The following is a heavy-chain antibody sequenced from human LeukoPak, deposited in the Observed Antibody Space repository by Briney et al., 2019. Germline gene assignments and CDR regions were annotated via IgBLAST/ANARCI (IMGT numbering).Heavy chain of an antibody. V-gene: IGHV4-59*01. J-gene: IGHJ5*02. CDR2: IYYSGST. CDR3: ARGVVVTGWFDP. Sequence: TSETLSLTCTVSGGSISSYYWSWIRQPPGKGLEWIGYIYYSGSTNYNPSLKSRVTISVDTSKNQFSLKLSSVTAADTAVYYCARGVVVTGWFDPWGQGTLVTVSS. CDR1: GGSISSYY. D-gene: IGHD2-21*02.